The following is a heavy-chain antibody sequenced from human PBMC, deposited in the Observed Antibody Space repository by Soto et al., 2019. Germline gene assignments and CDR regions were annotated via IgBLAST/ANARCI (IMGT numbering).Heavy chain of an antibody. V-gene: IGHV3-23*01. Sequence: EVQLLESGGGLVQPGGSLRLSCAASGFTFSSYAMSWVRQAPGKGLEWVSAISGSGGSTYYADSVKGRFTISRDNSKNTLYLQMNSLRAEDTAVYYCAKAQRAQPVRGYYYYYGMDVWGQGTTVTVSS. CDR3: AKAQRAQPVRGYYYYYGMDV. CDR1: GFTFSSYA. CDR2: ISGSGGST. D-gene: IGHD6-6*01. J-gene: IGHJ6*02.